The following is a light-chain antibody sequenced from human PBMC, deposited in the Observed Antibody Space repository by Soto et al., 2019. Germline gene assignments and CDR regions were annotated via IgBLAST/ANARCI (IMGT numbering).Light chain of an antibody. CDR1: QSISSY. CDR3: QQSYSTPWT. V-gene: IGKV1-39*01. J-gene: IGKJ1*01. CDR2: AAS. Sequence: EIQMTQSPSYLSTSVGDRVPITCRASQSISSYLNWYQQKPGKAPKLLIYAASSLQSGVPSRFSGSGSGTDFTLTISSLQPEDFATYYCQQSYSTPWTFGQGTKVDIK.